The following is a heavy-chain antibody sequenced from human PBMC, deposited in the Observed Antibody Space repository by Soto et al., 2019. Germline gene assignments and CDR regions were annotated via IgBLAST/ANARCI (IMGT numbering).Heavy chain of an antibody. V-gene: IGHV6-1*01. J-gene: IGHJ3*02. CDR3: ARRYCSGGSCYLDAFDI. CDR1: GDSVSSSSSA. D-gene: IGHD2-15*01. Sequence: PSQTLSLTCAISGDSVSSSSSAWTWFRQSPSRGLEWLGRTYYRSKWCNDYAVSVKSRITINPDASKNQFSLQLNSVTPEDTAVYYCARRYCSGGSCYLDAFDIWGQGTMVTVSS. CDR2: TYYRSKWCN.